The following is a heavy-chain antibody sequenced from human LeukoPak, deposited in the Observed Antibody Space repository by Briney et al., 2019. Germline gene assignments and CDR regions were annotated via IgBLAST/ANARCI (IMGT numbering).Heavy chain of an antibody. CDR3: ARASSSWYSPPAV. CDR2: IYHSGST. J-gene: IGHJ6*04. CDR1: GGSISSSNW. V-gene: IGHV4-4*02. Sequence: PSETLSLTCAVSGGSISSSNWWSWVRQPPGKGLEWIGQIYHSGSTNYNPSLRSRVTISVDRSKNQFSLKLSSVTAADTAVYYCARASSSWYSPPAVWGKGTTVTISS. D-gene: IGHD6-13*01.